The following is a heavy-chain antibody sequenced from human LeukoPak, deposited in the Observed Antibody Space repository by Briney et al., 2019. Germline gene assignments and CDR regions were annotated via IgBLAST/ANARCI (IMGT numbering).Heavy chain of an antibody. V-gene: IGHV1-2*02. Sequence: ASVKVSCKASGYTFTGYYMHWVRQAPGQGLEWMGWINPNSGGTNYAQKFQGRVTMTRDTSISPAYMELSRLRSDDTAVYYCARAGETYYYDSSGFTIDYWGQGTLVTVSS. CDR1: GYTFTGYY. CDR2: INPNSGGT. CDR3: ARAGETYYYDSSGFTIDY. D-gene: IGHD3-22*01. J-gene: IGHJ4*02.